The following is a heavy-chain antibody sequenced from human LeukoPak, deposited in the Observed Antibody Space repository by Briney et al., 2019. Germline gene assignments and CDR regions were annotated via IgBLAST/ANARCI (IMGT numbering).Heavy chain of an antibody. CDR3: ARVGYYYDSSGYYSWDAFDI. Sequence: GGSLRLSCAASGFTFSSYWMHWVRQAPGKGLVWVSRINSDGSSTSYADSVKGRFTISRDNAKNTLYLQMNSLRAEDTAVYYCARVGYYYDSSGYYSWDAFDIWGQGTMVTVSS. D-gene: IGHD3-22*01. J-gene: IGHJ3*02. CDR1: GFTFSSYW. CDR2: INSDGSST. V-gene: IGHV3-74*01.